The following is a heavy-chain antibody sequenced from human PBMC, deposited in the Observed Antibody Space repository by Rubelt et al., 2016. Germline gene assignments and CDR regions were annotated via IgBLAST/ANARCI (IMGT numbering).Heavy chain of an antibody. J-gene: IGHJ6*02. CDR2: INHSGRT. CDR1: GGSFSGYY. D-gene: IGHD3-10*01. CDR3: ARGTVRGVISYGMDV. Sequence: QVQLQQWGAGLLKPSETLSLTCAVYGGSFSGYYWSWIRQPPGKGLEWIGEINHSGRTNYNPPLNSRFTISVGPSKNQFSLKLSSVTAADTAVYYCARGTVRGVISYGMDVWGQGTTVTVSS. V-gene: IGHV4-34*01.